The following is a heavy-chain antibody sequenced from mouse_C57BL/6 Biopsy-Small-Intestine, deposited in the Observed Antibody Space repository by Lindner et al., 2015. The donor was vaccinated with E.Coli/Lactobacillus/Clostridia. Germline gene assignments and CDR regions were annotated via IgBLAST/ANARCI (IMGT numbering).Heavy chain of an antibody. D-gene: IGHD1-1*01. CDR2: IDPETGGT. J-gene: IGHJ1*03. Sequence: LQESGAELVRPGASVTLSCKASGYTFTDNEMHWVKQTPVHGLEWSGGIDPETGGTAYNQKFKGKAILTADKSSSTAYMELRSLTSEDSAVYYCTRGTTDVWGTGTTVTVSS. V-gene: IGHV1-15*01. CDR3: TRGTTDV. CDR1: GYTFTDNE.